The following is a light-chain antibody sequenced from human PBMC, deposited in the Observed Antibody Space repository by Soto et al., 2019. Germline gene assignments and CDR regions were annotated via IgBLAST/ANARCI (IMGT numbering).Light chain of an antibody. CDR3: QSYDSSLSGSNVV. CDR1: SSNIGAGYD. CDR2: GNS. J-gene: IGLJ2*01. Sequence: QSVLTQPPSVSGAPGQRVTISCTGSSSNIGAGYDVHWYQQLPGTAPKLLIYGNSNRPSGVPDRFSGSKSGTSASLAITGLQAEDEADYYCQSYDSSLSGSNVVVGGGTKLTV. V-gene: IGLV1-40*01.